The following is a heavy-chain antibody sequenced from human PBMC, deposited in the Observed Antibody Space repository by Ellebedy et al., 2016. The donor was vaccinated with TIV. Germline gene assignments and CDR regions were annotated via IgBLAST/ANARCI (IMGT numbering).Heavy chain of an antibody. CDR2: INPNSGGT. D-gene: IGHD2-15*01. CDR3: ARGSSWWGNGMDV. CDR1: GYTFTGYY. J-gene: IGHJ6*02. Sequence: ASVKVSXXASGYTFTGYYMHWVRQAPGQGLEWMGWINPNSGGTNYAQKFQGWVTMTRDTSISTAYMELSRLRSEDTAVYYCARGSSWWGNGMDVWGQGTTVTVSS. V-gene: IGHV1-2*04.